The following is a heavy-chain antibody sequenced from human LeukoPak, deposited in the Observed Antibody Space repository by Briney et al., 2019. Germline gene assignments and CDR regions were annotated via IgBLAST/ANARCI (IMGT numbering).Heavy chain of an antibody. D-gene: IGHD3-22*01. CDR1: GYTFTDYY. CDR2: INPNSGGT. CDR3: AREDYDSSGYWVGDAFDI. J-gene: IGHJ3*02. V-gene: IGHV1-2*02. Sequence: ASVKVSCKASGYTFTDYYMHWVRQAPGQGLEWMGWINPNSGGTNYAQKFQGRVTMTRDTSISTAYMELSRLRSDDTAVYYCAREDYDSSGYWVGDAFDIWGQGTMVTVSS.